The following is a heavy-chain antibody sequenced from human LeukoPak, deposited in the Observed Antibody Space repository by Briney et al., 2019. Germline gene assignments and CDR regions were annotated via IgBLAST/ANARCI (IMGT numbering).Heavy chain of an antibody. V-gene: IGHV1-2*02. CDR2: INPNSGGT. CDR1: GYTFTGYY. D-gene: IGHD6-13*01. CDR3: ARPLTAAGTSYYYYGMDV. J-gene: IGHJ6*02. Sequence: GASVKVSCKASGYTFTGYYMHWVRQAPGQGLEWMGWINPNSGGTNYAQKFQGRVTMTRDTSISTAYMELSRLRSDDTAVYYCARPLTAAGTSYYYYGMDVWGQGTTATVSS.